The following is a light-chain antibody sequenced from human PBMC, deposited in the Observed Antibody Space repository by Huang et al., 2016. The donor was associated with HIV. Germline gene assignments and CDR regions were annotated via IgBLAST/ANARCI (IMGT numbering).Light chain of an antibody. Sequence: EIVLTQSPGTLSLSPGERVTLSCRASQTVRNSYLAWYQQKPGQVPRLLIYGAYNRAGGIPDRFSSSQSGTDFTLAISRLEPEDFAVYYCQQYGSSPRTFGQGTKLEIK. V-gene: IGKV3-20*01. CDR1: QTVRNSY. CDR3: QQYGSSPRT. CDR2: GAY. J-gene: IGKJ2*01.